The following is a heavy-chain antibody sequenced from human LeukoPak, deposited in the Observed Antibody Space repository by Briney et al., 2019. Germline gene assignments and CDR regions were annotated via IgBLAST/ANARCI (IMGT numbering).Heavy chain of an antibody. CDR2: IWYDGSHK. V-gene: IGHV3-33*01. D-gene: IGHD4-17*01. J-gene: IGHJ4*02. Sequence: PGGSLRLSCAASGFTFSSYGMHWVRQAPGEGLEWVAVIWYDGSHKCYADSVKGRFTISRDNSKNTLYLQMNSLRAEDTAVYYCARGGYGDFVGFDYWGQGTLVTVSS. CDR3: ARGGYGDFVGFDY. CDR1: GFTFSSYG.